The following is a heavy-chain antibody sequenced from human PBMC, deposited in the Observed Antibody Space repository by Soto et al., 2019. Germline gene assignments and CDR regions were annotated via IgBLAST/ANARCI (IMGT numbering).Heavy chain of an antibody. CDR1: GDSIRSLGYS. CDR3: ARGNGSKVLDH. Sequence: SETLSLTCSVSGDSIRSLGYSWDWIHQAPGRGLEWIGYVYPSGATYYNPSFRGRLTLSIDRSKNQFSLKLTSVTAADTAVYYCARGNGSKVLDHWGRGTLVTVSS. J-gene: IGHJ4*02. CDR2: VYPSGAT. D-gene: IGHD6-13*01. V-gene: IGHV4-30-2*01.